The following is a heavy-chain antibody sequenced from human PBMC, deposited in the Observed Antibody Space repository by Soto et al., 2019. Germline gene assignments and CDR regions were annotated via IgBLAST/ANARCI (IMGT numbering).Heavy chain of an antibody. CDR1: GGSISSGGYY. D-gene: IGHD3-3*01. V-gene: IGHV4-31*03. Sequence: QVQLQESGPGLVKPSQTLSLTCTVSGGSISSGGYYWSWIRQHPGKGLEWIGYTYYSGSTYYNPSLKCRVTIPVDTSKSPLSLKLSSVTAADTAVYYCASDYDSTNAFDIWGQGTMVTVSS. CDR2: TYYSGST. J-gene: IGHJ3*02. CDR3: ASDYDSTNAFDI.